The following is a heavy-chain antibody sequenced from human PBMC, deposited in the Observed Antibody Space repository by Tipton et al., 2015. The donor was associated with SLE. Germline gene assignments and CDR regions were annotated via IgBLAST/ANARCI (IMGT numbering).Heavy chain of an antibody. CDR1: GGSISSGGYY. V-gene: IGHV4-31*02. Sequence: LRLSCTVSGGSISSGGYYWSWIRQHPGKGLEWIGYIYYSGSTYYNPSLKSRVTISVDTSKNQFSLKLSSVTAADTAVYYCARMPLGGHFDYWGQGILVTVSS. CDR2: IYYSGST. J-gene: IGHJ4*02. D-gene: IGHD2-2*01. CDR3: ARMPLGGHFDY.